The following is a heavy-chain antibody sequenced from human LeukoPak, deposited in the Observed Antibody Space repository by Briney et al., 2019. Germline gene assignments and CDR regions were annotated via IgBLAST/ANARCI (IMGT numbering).Heavy chain of an antibody. CDR1: GGSISSSSYY. CDR3: ARDGYGGVDH. D-gene: IGHD2-8*02. V-gene: IGHV4-61*01. Sequence: SETLSLTCTVSGGSISSSSYYWGWIRQPPGKALEGIGYVYHSGNTKYNLSLKSRVSISVDTSKNQFSLKLNSVTAADTAVYYCARDGYGGVDHWGQGTLATVSS. CDR2: VYHSGNT. J-gene: IGHJ4*02.